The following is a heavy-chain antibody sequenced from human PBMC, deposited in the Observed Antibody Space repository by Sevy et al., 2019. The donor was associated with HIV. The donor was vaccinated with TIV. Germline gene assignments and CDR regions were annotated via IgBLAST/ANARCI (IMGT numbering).Heavy chain of an antibody. CDR2: IFHTEST. Sequence: SETLSLTCAVSGGSISSGAYSWNWIRQPPGKGLEWIGYIFHTESTYYNPSLKSRVTISVDMSKIQFSLKLTSVTAADSAVYYCARDGGTVTTPGYFDYWGQGTLVTVSS. J-gene: IGHJ4*02. V-gene: IGHV4-30-2*01. CDR1: GGSISSGAYS. D-gene: IGHD4-17*01. CDR3: ARDGGTVTTPGYFDY.